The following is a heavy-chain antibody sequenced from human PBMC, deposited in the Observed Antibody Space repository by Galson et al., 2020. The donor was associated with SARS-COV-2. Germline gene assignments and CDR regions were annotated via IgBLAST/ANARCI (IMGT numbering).Heavy chain of an antibody. Sequence: GGSLRLSCAASGFTFSTSAIHWVRPAPGKGLEWVASVSHDGSHKYYADSVKGRFTISRDNSKNTLLLQMSSLRPEDTAVYYCARGEIAVAGTSRPFSIWGEGT. D-gene: IGHD6-19*01. CDR3: ARGEIAVAGTSRPFSI. J-gene: IGHJ3*02. CDR2: VSHDGSHK. V-gene: IGHV3-30*04. CDR1: GFTFSTSA.